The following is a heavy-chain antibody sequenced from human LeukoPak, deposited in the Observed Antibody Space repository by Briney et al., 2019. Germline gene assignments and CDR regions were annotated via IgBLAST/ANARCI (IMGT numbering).Heavy chain of an antibody. CDR2: IKEDGSEK. CDR3: ATDRPTDM. CDR1: GFTFSRYW. J-gene: IGHJ4*02. V-gene: IGHV3-7*01. Sequence: GGSLRLSCAASGFTFSRYWMSWVRQPPGKGLEWVANIKEDGSEKYYVDSVKGRFTISRDNTKNSLFLHMNSLRAEDTAVYYCATDRPTDMGGQGTLVTVSS.